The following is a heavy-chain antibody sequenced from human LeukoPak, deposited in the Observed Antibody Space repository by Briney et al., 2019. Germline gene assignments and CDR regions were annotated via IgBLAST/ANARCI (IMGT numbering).Heavy chain of an antibody. CDR2: INHSGST. CDR3: ARDSQLTGFDY. D-gene: IGHD1-1*01. CDR1: GGSFSGYY. J-gene: IGHJ4*02. V-gene: IGHV4-34*01. Sequence: PSETLSLTCAVYGGSFSGYYWSWIRQPPGKGLEWIGEINHSGSTNYNPSLKSRVTISVDTSKNQFSLKLSSVTAADTAVYYCARDSQLTGFDYWGQGTLVTVSS.